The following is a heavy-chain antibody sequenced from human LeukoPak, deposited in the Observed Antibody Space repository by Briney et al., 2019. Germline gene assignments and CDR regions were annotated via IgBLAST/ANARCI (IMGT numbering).Heavy chain of an antibody. J-gene: IGHJ4*02. D-gene: IGHD6-6*01. V-gene: IGHV4-30-2*03. CDR1: GGPISSGDYS. Sequence: SETLSLTCAVSGGPISSGDYSWSWIRQPPGKGLEWIGSIYYSGSTYYNPSLKSRVTISVDTSKNQFSLKLSSVTAADTAVYYCARTGAARLEYYFDYWGQGTLVIVSS. CDR2: IYYSGST. CDR3: ARTGAARLEYYFDY.